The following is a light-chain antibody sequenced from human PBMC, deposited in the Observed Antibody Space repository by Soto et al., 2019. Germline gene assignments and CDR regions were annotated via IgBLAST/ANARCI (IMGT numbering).Light chain of an antibody. CDR3: QQRGNWPVT. J-gene: IGKJ3*01. V-gene: IGKV3-11*01. Sequence: EIVLTQSPATLSLSPGERATLSCRASQSVSSYLAWYQQKPGQAPRLLIYDASNSATGIPARFSRSGSGTDLTLTINSLEPEDFAVYYCQQRGNWPVTFGPGTKVDIK. CDR2: DAS. CDR1: QSVSSY.